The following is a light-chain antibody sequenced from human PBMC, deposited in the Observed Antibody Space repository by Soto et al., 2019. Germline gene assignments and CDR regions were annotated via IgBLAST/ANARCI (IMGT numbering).Light chain of an antibody. CDR3: QQVDSWPPYT. CDR2: GAS. J-gene: IGKJ2*01. CDR1: QSITTN. Sequence: EIVLTQSPATLSVSPGERVTLSCTASQSITTNLAWYQQKPGQAPRLLISGASTRATGVPARFSGSGSGTEFTLTISSLQSEDSAVYYCQQVDSWPPYTFGPGTKLEIK. V-gene: IGKV3-15*01.